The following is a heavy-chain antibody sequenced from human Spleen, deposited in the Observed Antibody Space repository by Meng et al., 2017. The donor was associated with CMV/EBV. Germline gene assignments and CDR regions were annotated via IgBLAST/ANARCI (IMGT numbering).Heavy chain of an antibody. Sequence: LSLTCAASGFTLTSFGMSWVRQAPGKGLEWVSTVYSGGGTTYYADSVKGRFAISRDNSKSTLYLQMNGLRAEDTAVYYCAKPTPYCSSTACWFDYWGQGTLVTVSS. J-gene: IGHJ5*01. D-gene: IGHD2-2*01. CDR3: AKPTPYCSSTACWFDY. CDR2: VYSGGGTT. V-gene: IGHV3-23*03. CDR1: GFTLTSFG.